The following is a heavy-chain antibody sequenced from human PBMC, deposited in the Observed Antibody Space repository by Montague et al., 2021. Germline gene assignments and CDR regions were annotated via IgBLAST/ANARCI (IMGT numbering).Heavy chain of an antibody. D-gene: IGHD7-27*01. Sequence: SETLSLTCTVSSGYIFHAHWSWVRQPPGKGLEWLGSMFYGGATSNNPSLKSRVTMSIDTSTNQFSLNLRSVTAADTAVYFCARRLGIRAPFDYWGQGTLVTVSS. J-gene: IGHJ4*02. CDR1: SGYIFHAH. V-gene: IGHV4-59*08. CDR3: ARRLGIRAPFDY. CDR2: MFYGGAT.